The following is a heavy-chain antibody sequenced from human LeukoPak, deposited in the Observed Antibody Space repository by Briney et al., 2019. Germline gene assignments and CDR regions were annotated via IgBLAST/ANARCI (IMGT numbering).Heavy chain of an antibody. CDR2: INHSGST. CDR1: GGSFSTYC. D-gene: IGHD3-10*01. V-gene: IGHV4-34*01. J-gene: IGHJ4*02. CDR3: TRAKRIIMIRVVITRYFYY. Sequence: SETLSLTCGVYGGSFSTYCLSWIRQPPGKGLEWIGEINHSGSTNYNPSLKSRVTISVDTSKNQFSLKLSSVTAADTAVYYCTRAKRIIMIRVVITRYFYYWGQGTLVTVSS.